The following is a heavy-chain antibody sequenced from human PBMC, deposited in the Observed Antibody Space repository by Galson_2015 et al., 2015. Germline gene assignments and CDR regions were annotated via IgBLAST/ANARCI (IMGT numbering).Heavy chain of an antibody. V-gene: IGHV3-48*02. CDR3: ARDGPGVLRFLDV. J-gene: IGHJ6*04. CDR2: ISNGGSTI. D-gene: IGHD3-3*01. CDR1: GFTFRDYR. Sequence: SLRLSCAASGFTFRDYRMNWVRQAPGKGLEWISHISNGGSTIYYADSVKGRFTISRDNAKNSLYLQMNSLRDEDTAVYYCARDGPGVLRFLDVWGKGTTVTVSS.